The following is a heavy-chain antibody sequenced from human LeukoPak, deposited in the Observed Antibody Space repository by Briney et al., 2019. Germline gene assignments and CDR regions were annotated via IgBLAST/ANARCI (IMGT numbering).Heavy chain of an antibody. D-gene: IGHD1-26*01. CDR3: ARQEVGATTGFDY. J-gene: IGHJ4*02. V-gene: IGHV4-39*01. Sequence: PSETLFLTCTVSGGSISSSSYYWGWIRQPPGKGLEWIGSIYYSGSTYYNPSLKSRVTISVDTSKNQFSLKLSSVTAADTAVYYCARQEVGATTGFDYWGQGTLVTVSS. CDR2: IYYSGST. CDR1: GGSISSSSYY.